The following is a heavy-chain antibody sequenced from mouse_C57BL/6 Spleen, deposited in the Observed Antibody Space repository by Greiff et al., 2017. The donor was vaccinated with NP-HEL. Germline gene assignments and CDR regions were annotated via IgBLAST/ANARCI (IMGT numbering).Heavy chain of an antibody. CDR2: IWGVGST. D-gene: IGHD1-1*01. CDR3: AKNLLYYYGSSYEGYAMDY. J-gene: IGHJ4*01. CDR1: GFSLTSYG. Sequence: VKLVESGPGLVAPSQSLSITCTVSGFSLTSYGVDWVRQSPGKGLEWLGVIWGVGSTNYNSALISRLSISKDNSKSQVFLKLNSLQTDDTATYYCAKNLLYYYGSSYEGYAMDYWGQGTSVTVSS. V-gene: IGHV2-6*01.